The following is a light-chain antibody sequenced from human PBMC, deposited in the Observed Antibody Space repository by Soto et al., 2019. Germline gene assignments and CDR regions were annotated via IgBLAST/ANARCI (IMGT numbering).Light chain of an antibody. CDR2: AAS. CDR1: QSISNY. J-gene: IGKJ1*01. CDR3: QQSYSVFWT. Sequence: DIQMTQSPSSLSASVGDRVTITCRASQSISNYLNWYQQKPGKAPKLLIYAASRLQSEVPSRFSGSGSGTDFTLTISSLQPEDFATYYCQQSYSVFWTFGQGTKVDIK. V-gene: IGKV1-39*01.